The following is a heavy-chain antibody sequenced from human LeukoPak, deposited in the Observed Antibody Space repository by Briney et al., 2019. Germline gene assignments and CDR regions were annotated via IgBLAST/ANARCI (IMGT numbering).Heavy chain of an antibody. CDR2: VYHSGNT. V-gene: IGHV4-30-2*01. D-gene: IGHD3-22*01. J-gene: IGHJ4*02. CDR1: GGSISSGVYY. CDR3: AKYDSSAYHY. Sequence: PSETLSLTCTVSGGSISSGVYYWTWIRQPPGKGLEWIGSVYHSGNTSYKPSLKSRVTISVDRSKNQFSLKLDSVTAADTAVYYCAKYDSSAYHYWGQGTLVTVSS.